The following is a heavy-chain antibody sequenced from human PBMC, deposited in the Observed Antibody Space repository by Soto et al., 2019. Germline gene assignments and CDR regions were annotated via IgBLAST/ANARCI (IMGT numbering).Heavy chain of an antibody. Sequence: PGGSLRLSCAASGFTFDDYAVHWVRQAPGKGLEWVSGISWNSGSIGYADSVKGRFTISRDNAKNSLYLQMNSLRAEDTALYYCAKDPTPVVKGDWFDPWGQGTLVTVSS. CDR1: GFTFDDYA. J-gene: IGHJ5*02. D-gene: IGHD3-22*01. V-gene: IGHV3-9*01. CDR2: ISWNSGSI. CDR3: AKDPTPVVKGDWFDP.